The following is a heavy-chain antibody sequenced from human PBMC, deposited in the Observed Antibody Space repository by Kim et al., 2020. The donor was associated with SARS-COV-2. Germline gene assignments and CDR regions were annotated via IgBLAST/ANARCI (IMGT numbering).Heavy chain of an antibody. V-gene: IGHV3-11*06. D-gene: IGHD5-12*01. CDR2: ISSSSHT. CDR1: GFTFSDYY. J-gene: IGHJ4*02. Sequence: GGSLRLSCSASGFTFSDYYMTWIRQAPGQGLEWISYISSSSHTSHADSVKGRFTISRDNAKKSLYLQMNSLRAEDTAVYYWARDRDGYNYFDYWGQGTLVIVSS. CDR3: ARDRDGYNYFDY.